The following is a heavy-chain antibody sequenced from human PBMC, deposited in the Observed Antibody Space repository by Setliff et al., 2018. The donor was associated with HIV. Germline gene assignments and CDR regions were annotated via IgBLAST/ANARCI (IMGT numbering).Heavy chain of an antibody. CDR1: SGSFTGYY. CDR3: ARGGYCNSDNCDRGRNFDY. J-gene: IGHJ4*02. D-gene: IGHD2-15*01. CDR2: INRFGIT. Sequence: SETLSLTCAVYSGSFTGYYWTWIRQPPGKGLEWIGEINRFGITNYNPSLKSRLTSSVDTSKNQFSLNVNSVTAADTAVYYCARGGYCNSDNCDRGRNFDYWSQGMLVTVS. V-gene: IGHV4-34*01.